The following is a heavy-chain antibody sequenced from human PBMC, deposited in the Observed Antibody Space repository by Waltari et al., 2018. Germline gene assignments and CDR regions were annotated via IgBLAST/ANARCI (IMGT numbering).Heavy chain of an antibody. V-gene: IGHV3-9*03. CDR1: GFTFDDYA. D-gene: IGHD4-4*01. CDR3: AKGVSGGSKVRERLDYFDY. CDR2: ISWNSGSI. Sequence: EVQLLESGGGLVQPGRSLRLSCAASGFTFDDYAMHWVRQAPGKGLEWVSGISWNSGSIGYADSVKGRFTISRDNAKNSLYLQMNSLRAEDMALYYCAKGVSGGSKVRERLDYFDYWGQGTLVTVSS. J-gene: IGHJ4*02.